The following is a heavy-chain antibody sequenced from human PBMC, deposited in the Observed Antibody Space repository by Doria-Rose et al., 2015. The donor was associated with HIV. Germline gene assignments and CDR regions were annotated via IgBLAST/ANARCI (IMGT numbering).Heavy chain of an antibody. J-gene: IGHJ4*02. V-gene: IGHV4-59*01. CDR2: IFCTVST. CDR1: GGSISHYY. Sequence: QVQLQESGPGLVKPSETLSLTCSVSGGSISHYYWSWIRQPPGKGLEYIGDIFCTVSTNYSHSLKSRVSISIDTSKNKFSLRLSSVTAADTAVYYCARVLSGTYDYWGQGTLVTVSS. D-gene: IGHD1-26*01. CDR3: ARVLSGTYDY.